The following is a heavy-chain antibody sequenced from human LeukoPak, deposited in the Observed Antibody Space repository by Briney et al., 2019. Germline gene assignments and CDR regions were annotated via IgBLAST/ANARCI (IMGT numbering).Heavy chain of an antibody. CDR1: GGSISSSSYY. CDR3: ANYPLLEWLAVPNWFDP. J-gene: IGHJ5*02. Sequence: KPSETLSLTCTVSGGSISSSSYYWGWIRQPPGKGLEWIGSIYYSGSTYYNPSLKSRVTISVDTSKNQFSLKLSSVTAADTAVYYCANYPLLEWLAVPNWFDPWGQGTLVTVSS. V-gene: IGHV4-39*01. CDR2: IYYSGST. D-gene: IGHD3-3*01.